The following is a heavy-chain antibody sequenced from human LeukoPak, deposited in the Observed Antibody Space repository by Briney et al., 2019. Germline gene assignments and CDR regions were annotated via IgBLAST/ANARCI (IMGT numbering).Heavy chain of an antibody. D-gene: IGHD1-26*01. CDR1: GFTFSDYY. J-gene: IGHJ4*02. Sequence: GGSLRLSCAASGFTFSDYYMSWIRQAPGKGLEWVSYISTSGSTIYYADSVKGRFTISRDNAKSSLYLQMNSLRAEDTAVYYCARDGRELRRSLYYFDYWGQGTLVTVSS. CDR3: ARDGRELRRSLYYFDY. V-gene: IGHV3-11*04. CDR2: ISTSGSTI.